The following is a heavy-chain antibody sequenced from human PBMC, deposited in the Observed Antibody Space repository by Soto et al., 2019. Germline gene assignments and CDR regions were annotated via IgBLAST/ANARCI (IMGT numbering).Heavy chain of an antibody. CDR1: GASVSSDDFY. J-gene: IGHJ6*01. CDR2: IHVRGNT. Sequence: QVQLRESGPGLVKPSQTLSLTCSVSGASVSSDDFYWSWIRQRPGEGLEWVGYIHVRGNTYYNPSLKSRVTISLGTVKKQPPPTGGFVTVADPAVYFLTGGSPPPPYFSYNGMDVWGQGATVTVSS. D-gene: IGHD3-9*01. CDR3: TGGSPPPPYFSYNGMDV. V-gene: IGHV4-30-4*03.